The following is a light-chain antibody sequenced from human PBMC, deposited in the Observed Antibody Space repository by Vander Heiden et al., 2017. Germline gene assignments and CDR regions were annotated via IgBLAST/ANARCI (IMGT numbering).Light chain of an antibody. CDR1: QSISSW. CDR3: QQYNSYWT. V-gene: IGKV1-5*03. J-gene: IGKJ1*01. CDR2: KAS. Sequence: DIQMTQSPSTLSASVGDRVTITCRASQSISSWLAWYQQKPGKAPKLLLYKASSLESGVPSRCSCSGSGTEFTLTISSLQPDDFATYYCQQYNSYWTFGQGTKVEIK.